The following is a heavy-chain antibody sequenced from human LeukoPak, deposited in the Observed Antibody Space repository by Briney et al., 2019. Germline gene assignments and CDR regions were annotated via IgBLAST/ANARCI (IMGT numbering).Heavy chain of an antibody. CDR3: AKAVVAATNAAYYGMDV. J-gene: IGHJ6*02. D-gene: IGHD2-15*01. CDR1: GFTFSNYG. CDR2: ISYDESDK. Sequence: PGGSLRLSCAASGFTFSNYGMHWVRQAPGKGLEWVAVISYDESDKYYADSVKGRFTISRDNSKNTLYLQMNSLRPEDTAVYYCAKAVVAATNAAYYGMDVWGQGTTVTVSS. V-gene: IGHV3-30*18.